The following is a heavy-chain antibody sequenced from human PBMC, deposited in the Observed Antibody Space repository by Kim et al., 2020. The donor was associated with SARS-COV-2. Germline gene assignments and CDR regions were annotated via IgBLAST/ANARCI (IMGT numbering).Heavy chain of an antibody. CDR2: ISWNSGSI. CDR3: AKAHGAAGKEEWYYFDY. J-gene: IGHJ4*02. CDR1: GFTFGDYA. V-gene: IGHV3-9*01. D-gene: IGHD1-1*01. Sequence: GGSLRLSCAASGFTFGDYAMHWVRQAPGKGLEWVSGISWNSGSIGYADSVKGHLPITRDNAKNSLYMQMNSLRAEDTALYYCAKAHGAAGKEEWYYFDYWGQGTRFTVYS.